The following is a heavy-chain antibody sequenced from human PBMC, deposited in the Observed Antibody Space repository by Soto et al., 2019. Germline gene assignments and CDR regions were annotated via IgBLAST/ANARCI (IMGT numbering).Heavy chain of an antibody. CDR3: ARDNWGGSCSRSGFSTFDY. Sequence: QVQLVESGGGVVQSGRSLRLSCAAAGFTFSTYGLHGVRQAPGKGLEWVAVIWYDGSKKYYADSVKGRFTISRDNSKNTVYVQRNVRRDEVTAVDDFARDNWGGSCSRSGFSTFDYWGQGTLVTVSS. CDR1: GFTFSTYG. V-gene: IGHV3-33*01. CDR2: IWYDGSKK. J-gene: IGHJ4*02. D-gene: IGHD7-27*01.